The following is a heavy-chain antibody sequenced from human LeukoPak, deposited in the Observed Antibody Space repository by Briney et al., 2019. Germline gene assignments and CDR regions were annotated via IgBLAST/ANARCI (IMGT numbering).Heavy chain of an antibody. D-gene: IGHD3-10*01. J-gene: IGHJ4*02. CDR1: GFTFSNAW. CDR2: IKSKTDGLPT. V-gene: IGHV3-15*01. Sequence: PGGSLRLSCAASGFTFSNAWVSWLRQAPGKGLEGVGRIKSKTDGLPTAYAASVRGRFTISRDDSQNMLYLQVNGLKTADTAVYYCATKPTYGPYFEFWGQGVLVTVSS. CDR3: ATKPTYGPYFEF.